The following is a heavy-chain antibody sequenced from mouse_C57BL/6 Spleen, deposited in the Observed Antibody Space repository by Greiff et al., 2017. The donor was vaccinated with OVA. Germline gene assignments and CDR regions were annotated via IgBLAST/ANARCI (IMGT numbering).Heavy chain of an antibody. CDR3: GGDDGDGAWFAY. CDR2: ILPGSGST. Sequence: VQLQQSGAELMKPGASVKLSCKATGYTFTGYWIEWVKQRPGHGLEWIGEILPGSGSTNYNEKFKGKATFTADTSSNTAYMRLGSLTTEDSAIYYCGGDDGDGAWFAYWGQGTLVTVSA. V-gene: IGHV1-9*01. J-gene: IGHJ3*01. CDR1: GYTFTGYW. D-gene: IGHD2-3*01.